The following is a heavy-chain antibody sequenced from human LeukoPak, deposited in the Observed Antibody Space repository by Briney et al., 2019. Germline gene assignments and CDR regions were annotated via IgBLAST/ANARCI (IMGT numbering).Heavy chain of an antibody. CDR2: ISSSGSTI. J-gene: IGHJ5*02. CDR3: ARDRVAVAGTGGDNWFDP. Sequence: GGSLRLSCAASGSTFSDYYMSWIRQAPGKGLEWVSYISSSGSTIYYADSVKGRFTISRDNAKNSLYLQMNSLRAEDTAVYYCARDRVAVAGTGGDNWFDPWGQGTLVTVSS. V-gene: IGHV3-11*01. D-gene: IGHD6-19*01. CDR1: GSTFSDYY.